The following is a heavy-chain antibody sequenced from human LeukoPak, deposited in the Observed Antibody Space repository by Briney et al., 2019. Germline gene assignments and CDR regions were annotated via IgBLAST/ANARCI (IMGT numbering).Heavy chain of an antibody. Sequence: PGGSLRLSCAASGFTFSSYGMHWVRQAPGKGLEWVTFIRYDGSNKYYADSVRGRFTISRDNSKDTLSLQMNSLRAEDTAVYYCARERPRITFGGDTSALDYWGQGTLVTVSS. CDR3: ARERPRITFGGDTSALDY. J-gene: IGHJ4*02. D-gene: IGHD3-16*01. CDR1: GFTFSSYG. V-gene: IGHV3-30*02. CDR2: IRYDGSNK.